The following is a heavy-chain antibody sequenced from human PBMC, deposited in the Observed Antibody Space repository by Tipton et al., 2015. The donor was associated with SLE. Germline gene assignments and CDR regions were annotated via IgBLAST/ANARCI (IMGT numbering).Heavy chain of an antibody. Sequence: TLSLTCTVSGGPISSDDYYWTWIRQHPGKGLEWIGHISHSGSTHYNPSLRSRVSFSEDTSKNQFSLRLTSVTAADTAVYFCARGGVGGYDYFDNWGRGTLVTVSS. V-gene: IGHV4-31*03. J-gene: IGHJ4*02. CDR1: GGPISSDDYY. CDR3: ARGGVGGYDYFDN. CDR2: ISHSGST. D-gene: IGHD5-12*01.